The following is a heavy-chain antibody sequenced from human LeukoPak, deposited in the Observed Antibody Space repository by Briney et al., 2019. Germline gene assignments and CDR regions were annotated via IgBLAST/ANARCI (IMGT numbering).Heavy chain of an antibody. Sequence: SETLSLTCTVSGGSISSSSYYWGWGRQPPGKGLEWTGSIYYSGSTYYNPSLKSRVTISVDTSKNQFSLKLSSVTAADTAVYYCARQDYDILTGYYTPGFDYWGQGTLVTVSS. CDR3: ARQDYDILTGYYTPGFDY. J-gene: IGHJ4*02. CDR2: IYYSGST. CDR1: GGSISSSSYY. D-gene: IGHD3-9*01. V-gene: IGHV4-39*01.